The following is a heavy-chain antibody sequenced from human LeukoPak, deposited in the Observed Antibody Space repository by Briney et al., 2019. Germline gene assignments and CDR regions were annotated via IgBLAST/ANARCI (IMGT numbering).Heavy chain of an antibody. Sequence: GGSLRLSCAASGFTFSSYAMSWVRQAPGKGLEWVSVIYSGGTTYYADSVKGRFTISRDNSKNTLYLQMNSLRAEDTAVYYCARHFSVVAIYGMDVWGQGTTVTVSS. CDR1: GFTFSSYA. D-gene: IGHD2-2*01. J-gene: IGHJ6*02. CDR2: IYSGGTT. CDR3: ARHFSVVAIYGMDV. V-gene: IGHV3-66*04.